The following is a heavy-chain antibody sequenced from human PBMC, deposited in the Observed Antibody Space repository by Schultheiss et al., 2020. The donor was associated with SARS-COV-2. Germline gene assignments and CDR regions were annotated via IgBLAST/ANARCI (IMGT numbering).Heavy chain of an antibody. Sequence: GGSLRLSCAASGFTFSSYAMSWVRQAPGKGLEWVSYISSSSSTIYYADSVKGRFTISRDNAKNSLYLQMNSLRAEDTAVYYCARIIPAVGYAFDIWGQGTMVTVSS. V-gene: IGHV3-48*04. D-gene: IGHD2-2*01. CDR1: GFTFSSYA. CDR3: ARIIPAVGYAFDI. J-gene: IGHJ3*02. CDR2: ISSSSSTI.